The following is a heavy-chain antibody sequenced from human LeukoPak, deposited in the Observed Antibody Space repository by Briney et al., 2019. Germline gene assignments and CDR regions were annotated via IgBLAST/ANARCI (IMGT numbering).Heavy chain of an antibody. CDR2: IIPIFGTA. V-gene: IGHV1-69*01. CDR1: GGTFSSYA. CDR3: ARDPYDFWSGYQYYFDY. Sequence: SVKVSCKASGGTFSSYAISWVRQAPGQGLEWMGGIIPIFGTANYAQKFQGRVTITADESTSTAYMELSSLRSEDTAVYYCARDPYDFWSGYQYYFDYWGQGTLVTVSS. D-gene: IGHD3-3*01. J-gene: IGHJ4*02.